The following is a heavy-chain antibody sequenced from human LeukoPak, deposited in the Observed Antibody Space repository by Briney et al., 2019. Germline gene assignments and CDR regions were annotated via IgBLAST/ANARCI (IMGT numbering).Heavy chain of an antibody. Sequence: SGPTLVKPTQSLTLTCTFSGFSLSTSGVGVGWIRQPPGKALEWLALIYWNDDKRYSPSLKSGLTITKDTSKNQVVLTMTNMDPVDTATNYCAHRRIVVVHRPFDYWGQGTLVTVSS. D-gene: IGHD3-22*01. CDR3: AHRRIVVVHRPFDY. J-gene: IGHJ4*02. CDR1: GFSLSTSGVG. V-gene: IGHV2-5*01. CDR2: IYWNDDK.